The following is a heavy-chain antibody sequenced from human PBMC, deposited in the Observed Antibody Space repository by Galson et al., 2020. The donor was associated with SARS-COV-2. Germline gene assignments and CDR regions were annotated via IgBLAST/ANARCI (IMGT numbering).Heavy chain of an antibody. CDR2: ISWNSGSI. Sequence: GGSLRLSCAASGFTFDDYAMHWVRQAPGKGLEWVSGISWNSGSIGYADSVKGRFTISRDNAKNSLYLQMNSLRAEDTALYYCAKDWAAAGFHDAFDIWGQGTMVTVSS. V-gene: IGHV3-9*01. CDR1: GFTFDDYA. D-gene: IGHD6-13*01. J-gene: IGHJ3*02. CDR3: AKDWAAAGFHDAFDI.